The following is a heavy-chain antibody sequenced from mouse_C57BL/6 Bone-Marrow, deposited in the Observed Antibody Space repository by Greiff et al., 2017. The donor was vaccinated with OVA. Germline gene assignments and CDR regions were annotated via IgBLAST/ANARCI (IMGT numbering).Heavy chain of an antibody. CDR3: ARDYSNYVGYFDY. J-gene: IGHJ2*01. D-gene: IGHD2-5*01. CDR1: GFTFSSYA. CDR2: ISDGGSYT. Sequence: EVKLVESGGGLVKPGGSLKLSCAASGFTFSSYAMSWVRQTPEKRLEWVATISDGGSYTYYPDNVKGRFTNSRDNAKNNLYLQMSHLKSEDTAMYYCARDYSNYVGYFDYWGQGTTLTVSS. V-gene: IGHV5-4*01.